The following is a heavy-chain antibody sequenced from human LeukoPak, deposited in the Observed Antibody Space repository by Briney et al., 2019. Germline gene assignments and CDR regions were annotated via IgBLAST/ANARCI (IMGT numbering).Heavy chain of an antibody. CDR1: GASINTAAYY. CDR2: LITGGST. J-gene: IGHJ6*03. CDR3: AKDSAGGYYDSSGFGSYYYMDV. Sequence: TPSETLSLTCTVSGASINTAAYYWTWIRQPAGKGLEWIGRLITGGSTTYNPSLKSRVTISVDTSKNQFSLKLTSMTAADTAVYYCAKDSAGGYYDSSGFGSYYYMDVWGTGTTVTVSS. D-gene: IGHD3-22*01. V-gene: IGHV4-61*02.